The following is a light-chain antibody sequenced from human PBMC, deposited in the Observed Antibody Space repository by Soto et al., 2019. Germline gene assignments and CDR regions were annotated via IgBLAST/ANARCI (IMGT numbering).Light chain of an antibody. V-gene: IGKV1-5*03. CDR2: KAY. Sequence: DIQMTQSPSTLSASVGDRVTITCRASQSISFWLAWYQQKPGTAPKLLIYKAYTLESGVQSRLSGSESGTEFTLTIRSLQPDDFATYYCKQYINFPWTFGQGTKVDIK. CDR1: QSISFW. J-gene: IGKJ1*01. CDR3: KQYINFPWT.